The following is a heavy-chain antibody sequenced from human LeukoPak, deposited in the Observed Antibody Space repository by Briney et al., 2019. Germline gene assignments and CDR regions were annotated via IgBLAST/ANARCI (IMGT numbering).Heavy chain of an antibody. CDR1: GFTFSSYG. Sequence: GRSLKLSCAASGFTFSSYGMHWVRQAPGKGLEWVAVISYDGSNKYYADSVKGRFTISRDNSKNTLYLQMNSLRAEDTAVYYCARDYYDFWSGYYPFDYWGQGTLVTVSS. CDR3: ARDYYDFWSGYYPFDY. J-gene: IGHJ4*02. V-gene: IGHV3-30*03. D-gene: IGHD3-3*01. CDR2: ISYDGSNK.